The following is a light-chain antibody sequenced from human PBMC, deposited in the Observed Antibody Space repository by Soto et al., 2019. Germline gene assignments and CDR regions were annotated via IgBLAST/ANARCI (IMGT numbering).Light chain of an antibody. CDR3: QQYVSSVT. Sequence: EIVLTQSPGSLSLSPGERATLSCRASQSVDSSFFAWYQKKPSQAPRLLIYAASKRATGIPDTFSGSGSGTDFTLTISRLETEYFAVYYCQQYVSSVTFGQGTKVEIK. V-gene: IGKV3-20*01. CDR2: AAS. CDR1: QSVDSSF. J-gene: IGKJ1*01.